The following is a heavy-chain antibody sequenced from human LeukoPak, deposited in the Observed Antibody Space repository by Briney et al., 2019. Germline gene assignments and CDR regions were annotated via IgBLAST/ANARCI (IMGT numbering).Heavy chain of an antibody. D-gene: IGHD6-6*01. CDR1: GGSFSGYY. Sequence: SETLSLTCAVYGGSFSGYYWSWIRQPPGKGLEWIGEINHSGSTNYNPSLKSRVTISVDTSKNQFSPKLSSVTAADTAVYYCARRPYSSSPYNWFDPWGQGTLVTVSS. V-gene: IGHV4-34*01. CDR2: INHSGST. J-gene: IGHJ5*02. CDR3: ARRPYSSSPYNWFDP.